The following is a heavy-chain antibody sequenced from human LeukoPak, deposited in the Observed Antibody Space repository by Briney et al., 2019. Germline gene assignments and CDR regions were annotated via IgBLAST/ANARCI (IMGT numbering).Heavy chain of an antibody. V-gene: IGHV4-59*01. CDR3: ARGMTTNYYYYYGMDV. CDR1: GGSISSYY. CDR2: IYYSGST. J-gene: IGHJ6*02. Sequence: SETLSLTCTVSGGSISSYYWSWIRQPPGKGLEWIGYIYYSGSTNYIPSLKSRVTISVDTSKNQFSLKLSSVTAADTAVYYCARGMTTNYYYYYGMDVWGQGTTVTVSS. D-gene: IGHD4-11*01.